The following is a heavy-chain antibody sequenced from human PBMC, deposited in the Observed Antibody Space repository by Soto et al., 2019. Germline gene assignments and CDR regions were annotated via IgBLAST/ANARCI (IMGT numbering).Heavy chain of an antibody. Sequence: QLQLEESGPGLVKPSQTLSLTCAVSGGSISNGGYYWSWIRQHPGKGLEWIGSIYFGGISYYKPYLNSLVTISVASPKSQCSLKLSSVTAADSAVYCWLWDSDSQQPNHRWGGGYMDVWGKGTTVTVSS. CDR2: IYFGGIS. J-gene: IGHJ6*03. CDR1: GGSISNGGYY. CDR3: LWDSDSQQPNHRWGGGYMDV. D-gene: IGHD6-13*01. V-gene: IGHV4-31*01.